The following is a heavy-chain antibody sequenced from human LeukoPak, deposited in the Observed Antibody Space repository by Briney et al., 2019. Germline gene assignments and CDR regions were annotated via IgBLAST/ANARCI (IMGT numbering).Heavy chain of an antibody. J-gene: IGHJ5*02. CDR3: ARGVYYGSGSYYYRYNWFDP. CDR1: GGSFSGYY. Sequence: PSGTLSLTCAVYGGSFSGYYWSWIRQPPGKGLEWIGEINHSGSTNYNPSLKSRVTISVDTSKNQFSLKLSSVTAADTAVYYCARGVYYGSGSYYYRYNWFDPWGQGTLVTVSS. CDR2: INHSGST. D-gene: IGHD3-10*01. V-gene: IGHV4-34*01.